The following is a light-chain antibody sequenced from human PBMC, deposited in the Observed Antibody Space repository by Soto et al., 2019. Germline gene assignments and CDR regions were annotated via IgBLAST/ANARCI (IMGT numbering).Light chain of an antibody. Sequence: DIPMTQSPSTLSASLGDRVTITCRASQSLNNWLAWYQQKPGKAPKLLIYDASNLETGVPSRFSGSGSGTDFTFTISSLQPEDIATYYCQQYDNLPLTFGGGTKVDIK. CDR1: QSLNNW. J-gene: IGKJ4*01. V-gene: IGKV1-33*01. CDR3: QQYDNLPLT. CDR2: DAS.